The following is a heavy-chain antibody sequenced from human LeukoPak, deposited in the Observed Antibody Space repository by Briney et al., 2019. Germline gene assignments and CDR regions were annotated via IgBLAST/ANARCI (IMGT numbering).Heavy chain of an antibody. D-gene: IGHD4-11*01. CDR2: IIPIFGTA. J-gene: IGHJ4*02. CDR1: GGTFSSYA. Sequence: GASVKVSCKASGGTFSSYAISWVRQAPGQGLEWMGGIIPIFGTANYAQKFQGRVTITADKSTSTAYMELSSLRSEDTAVYYCARDSSYSNYDFHYWGQGTLVTVSS. CDR3: ARDSSYSNYDFHY. V-gene: IGHV1-69*06.